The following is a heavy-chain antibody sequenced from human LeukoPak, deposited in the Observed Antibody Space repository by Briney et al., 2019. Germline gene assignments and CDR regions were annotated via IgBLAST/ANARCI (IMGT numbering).Heavy chain of an antibody. CDR2: INPNSGGT. D-gene: IGHD3-22*01. J-gene: IGHJ3*02. Sequence: ASVKVSCKAAGYTFTGYYMHWVRQAPGQGLEWMGWINPNSGGTNYAQKFQGRVTMTRDTSISTAYMELSRLGSDDTAVYYCATGYYDTSDYYPDAFDIWGQGTMVTVSS. CDR3: ATGYYDTSDYYPDAFDI. V-gene: IGHV1-2*02. CDR1: GYTFTGYY.